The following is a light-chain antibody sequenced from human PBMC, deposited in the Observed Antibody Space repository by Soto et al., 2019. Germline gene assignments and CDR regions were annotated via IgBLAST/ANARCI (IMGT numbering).Light chain of an antibody. CDR1: QTIRNY. J-gene: IGKJ4*01. Sequence: EIVMTQSPDTLSVSPGERATLSCRASQTIRNYLAWFQQNPGQAPSLLIYGASTRTTGIPARFRGSGSGTEFTLTNSSLQSDDVALYQCQQDDDGPLTFGLGTKVEI. V-gene: IGKV3-15*01. CDR2: GAS. CDR3: QQDDDGPLT.